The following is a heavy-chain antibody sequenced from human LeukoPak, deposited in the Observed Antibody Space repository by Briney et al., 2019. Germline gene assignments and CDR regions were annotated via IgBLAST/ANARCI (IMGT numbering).Heavy chain of an antibody. D-gene: IGHD6-13*01. J-gene: IGHJ4*02. CDR3: TRNRKAAAGGAQGY. CDR2: IRSKAYGGTA. CDR1: GFTLGVYA. V-gene: IGHV3-49*04. Sequence: GGTLRLSCTASGFTLGVYAMSGVREAPGKGLGRVGFIRSKAYGGTAEYAASVKGRFTISRDDSKSIAYLQMNSLKTEDTAVYYCTRNRKAAAGGAQGYWGQGTLVTVSS.